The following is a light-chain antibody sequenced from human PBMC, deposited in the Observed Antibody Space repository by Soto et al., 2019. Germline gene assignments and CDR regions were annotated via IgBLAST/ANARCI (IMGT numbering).Light chain of an antibody. J-gene: IGLJ2*01. CDR2: DVS. V-gene: IGLV2-14*01. Sequence: QSVLTQPASVSGSPGQSIPISCSGTSSDVGGYNSVSWYQQHPGKVPKLMIYDVSNRPSGVSNRFSGSKSGNTASLTISGLQAEDEADYYCSSYTSTSTLVFGGGTKLTVL. CDR1: SSDVGGYNS. CDR3: SSYTSTSTLV.